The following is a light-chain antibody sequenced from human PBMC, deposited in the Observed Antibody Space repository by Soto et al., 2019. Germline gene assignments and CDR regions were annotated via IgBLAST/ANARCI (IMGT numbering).Light chain of an antibody. Sequence: EIVLTQSPGTLSLSPGESATLSCRASQSLNSNFLAWYQQKPGQAPRLLVYAASSRATGIPDRFSVSASGTVFTLTTSRLEPEDFAVYYCQQYDTSPPRYTFGQGTKLEIK. CDR3: QQYDTSPPRYT. CDR1: QSLNSNF. V-gene: IGKV3-20*01. J-gene: IGKJ2*01. CDR2: AAS.